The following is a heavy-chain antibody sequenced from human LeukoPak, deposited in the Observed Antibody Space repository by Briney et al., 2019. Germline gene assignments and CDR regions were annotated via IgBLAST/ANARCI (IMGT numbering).Heavy chain of an antibody. V-gene: IGHV1-8*01. CDR3: ARSAGRRGWFDP. CDR2: MNPNSGNT. D-gene: IGHD5-24*01. CDR1: GYTFTSYD. J-gene: IGHJ5*02. Sequence: ASVKVSCKASGYTFTSYDINWVRQATGQGLEWMGWMNPNSGNTGYAQKLQGRVTMTRNTSISTAYMELSSLRSEDTAVYYCARSAGRRGWFDPWGQGTLVTVSS.